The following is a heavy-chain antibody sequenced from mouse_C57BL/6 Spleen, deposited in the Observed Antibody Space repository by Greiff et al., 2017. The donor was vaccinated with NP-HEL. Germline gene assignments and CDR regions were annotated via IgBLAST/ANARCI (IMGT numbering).Heavy chain of an antibody. CDR1: GYTFTSYW. D-gene: IGHD1-1*01. J-gene: IGHJ4*01. Sequence: VQLQQPGTELVKPGASVKLSCKASGYTFTSYWMHWVKQRPGQGLEWIGNINPSNGGTNYNEKFKSKATLTVDKSSSTAYMQLSSLTSEDAAVYYWARAPLYYGSSGYAMDYWGQGTSVTVSS. V-gene: IGHV1-53*01. CDR2: INPSNGGT. CDR3: ARAPLYYGSSGYAMDY.